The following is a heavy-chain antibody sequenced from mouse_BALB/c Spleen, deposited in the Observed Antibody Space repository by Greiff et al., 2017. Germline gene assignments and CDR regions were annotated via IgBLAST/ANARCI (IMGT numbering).Heavy chain of an antibody. CDR3: TITTVVDAMDY. D-gene: IGHD1-1*01. CDR1: GYTFTSYW. Sequence: EVQLQESGTVLARPGASVKMSCKASGYTFTSYWMHWVKQRPGQGLEWIGAIYPGNSDTSYNQKFKGKAKLTAVTSTSTAYMELSSLTNEDSAVYYCTITTVVDAMDYWGQGTSVTVSA. V-gene: IGHV1-5*01. CDR2: IYPGNSDT. J-gene: IGHJ4*01.